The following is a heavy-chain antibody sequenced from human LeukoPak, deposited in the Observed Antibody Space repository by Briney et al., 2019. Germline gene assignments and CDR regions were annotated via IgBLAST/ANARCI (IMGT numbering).Heavy chain of an antibody. CDR2: ILYDGSNK. CDR1: GFTFSSYA. D-gene: IGHD7-27*01. CDR3: AKDGGLWVSAHWGDS. Sequence: AGGSLRLSCAASGFTFSSYAMHWVRQAPGKGLEWVAVILYDGSNKYYADSVKGRFTVSRDNSKNTLFLQMNSLRAEDTAVYYCAKDGGLWVSAHWGDSWGRGTLVTVSS. V-gene: IGHV3-30-3*01. J-gene: IGHJ4*02.